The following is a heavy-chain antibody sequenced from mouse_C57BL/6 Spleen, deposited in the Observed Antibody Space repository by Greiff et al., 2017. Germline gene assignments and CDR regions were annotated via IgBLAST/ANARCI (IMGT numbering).Heavy chain of an antibody. D-gene: IGHD1-1*01. V-gene: IGHV5-4*01. CDR3: ARDDGSSFFDY. CDR2: ISDGGSYT. CDR1: GFTFSSYA. Sequence: EVHLVESGGGLVKPGGSLKLSCAASGFTFSSYAMSWVRQTPDKRLEWVATISDGGSYTYYPDNVKGRFTISRDDAKNNLYLQMSHLKSEDTAMYYCARDDGSSFFDYWGKGTTLTVSS. J-gene: IGHJ2*01.